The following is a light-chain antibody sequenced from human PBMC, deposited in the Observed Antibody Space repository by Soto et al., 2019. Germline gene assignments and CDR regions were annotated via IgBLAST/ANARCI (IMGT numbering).Light chain of an antibody. V-gene: IGLV1-40*01. Sequence: QSVLTQPPSVSGAPGQRVTISCTGTSSNIGAGYDVHWYQQFPGTAPKLLIYGNRNRPSGVPDRFSGSKSGTSASLAISGLQSEDEADYYCAAWDDSLNGFYVFGTGTKVTVL. CDR3: AAWDDSLNGFYV. J-gene: IGLJ1*01. CDR2: GNR. CDR1: SSNIGAGYD.